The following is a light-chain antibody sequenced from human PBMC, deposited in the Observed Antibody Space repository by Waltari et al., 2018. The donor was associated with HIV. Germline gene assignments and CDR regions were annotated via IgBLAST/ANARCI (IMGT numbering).Light chain of an antibody. V-gene: IGKV1-8*01. Sequence: IRMTLSPSSRAPSTADRVTISYRASQEIGTYLAWYQHKPGKVPELLMYSASNLQSGLPSRFTGSGSGTDFTLTIDCLQSEDFAAYYCQQYYSYPQAFGQGTKLEIK. CDR3: QQYYSYPQA. J-gene: IGKJ2*01. CDR1: QEIGTY. CDR2: SAS.